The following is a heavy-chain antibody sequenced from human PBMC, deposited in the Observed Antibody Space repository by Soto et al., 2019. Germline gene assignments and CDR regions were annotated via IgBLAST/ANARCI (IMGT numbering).Heavy chain of an antibody. D-gene: IGHD6-25*01. CDR1: GGSITSSSHF. Sequence: PSETLSLTCSASGGSITSSSHFWGWVRQPPGKGQEWIGTIYFTGNTYYTPSLKSRLTMSIDTSKNEFSLRLNSVTAADTAVYYCAGQTFTIAAASYGRSNWFDPWGPGTLVTVSS. J-gene: IGHJ5*02. V-gene: IGHV4-39*01. CDR2: IYFTGNT. CDR3: AGQTFTIAAASYGRSNWFDP.